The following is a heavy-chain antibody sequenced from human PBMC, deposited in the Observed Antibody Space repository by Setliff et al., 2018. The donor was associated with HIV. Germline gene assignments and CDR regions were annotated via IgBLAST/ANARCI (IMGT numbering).Heavy chain of an antibody. CDR3: AKSMRGFTYGKFDY. Sequence: GGSLRLSCAASGFTFSDYDMNWVRQAPGKGLEWVSAMSDTGGITNYADSVKGRFTMSRDNSKNTLYLEMNSLRAEDTALYYCAKSMRGFTYGKFDYWGQGTQVTVSS. D-gene: IGHD5-18*01. CDR1: GFTFSDYD. J-gene: IGHJ4*02. CDR2: MSDTGGIT. V-gene: IGHV3-23*01.